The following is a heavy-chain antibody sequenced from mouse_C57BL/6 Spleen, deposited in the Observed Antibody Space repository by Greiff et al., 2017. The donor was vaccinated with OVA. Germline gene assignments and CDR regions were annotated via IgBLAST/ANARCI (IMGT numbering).Heavy chain of an antibody. CDR2: IDPSDSET. D-gene: IGHD1-1*01. V-gene: IGHV1-52*01. CDR1: GYTFTSYW. J-gene: IGHJ2*01. Sequence: QVQLQQPGAELVRPGSSVKLSCKASGYTFTSYWMHWVKQRPIQGLEWIGNIDPSDSETHYNQKFKDKATLTVDKSSSTAYMQLSSLTSEDSAVYYCARTVVESLYYVDYRGQGTTLTVSS. CDR3: ARTVVESLYYVDY.